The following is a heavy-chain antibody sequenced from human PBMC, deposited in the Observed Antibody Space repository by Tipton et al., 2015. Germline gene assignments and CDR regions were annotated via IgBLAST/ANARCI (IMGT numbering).Heavy chain of an antibody. V-gene: IGHV4-31*03. CDR3: ARIPKRDGDSFDL. D-gene: IGHD4-17*01. CDR1: GGSISTNTY. J-gene: IGHJ4*02. CDR2: IYFSGST. Sequence: TLSLTCSVSGGSISTNTYWAWIRQSPGKGLEWIGHIYFSGSTFYSPSLKSRLTISKDTSKNQLFLKLTSVTAADTAIYYCARIPKRDGDSFDLWGRGTLVTVSS.